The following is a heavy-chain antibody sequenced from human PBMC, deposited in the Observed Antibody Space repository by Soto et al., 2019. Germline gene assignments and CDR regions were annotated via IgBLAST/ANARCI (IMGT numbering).Heavy chain of an antibody. CDR2: IIPIFGTS. J-gene: IGHJ4*02. CDR3: ARYYFDSSGDYTYYFDY. V-gene: IGHV1-69*12. Sequence: QVQLVQSGAEVKKPGSSVQVSCKASGGTFSSYAISWVRQAPGQGLGWMGGIIPIFGTSNYAQKFQGRVTITADESRSTFYMDLSSLRSEDTAVYYCARYYFDSSGDYTYYFDYWGQGTLVTVSS. CDR1: GGTFSSYA. D-gene: IGHD3-22*01.